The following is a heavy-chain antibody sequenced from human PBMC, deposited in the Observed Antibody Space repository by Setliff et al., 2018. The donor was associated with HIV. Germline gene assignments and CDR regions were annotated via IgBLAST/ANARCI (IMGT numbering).Heavy chain of an antibody. CDR3: ARPRLRGSGAFDI. Sequence: PEETLSLTCTVSGDSISSSTFYWGWIRQPPGKGLEWIGSIYYSGTTYYNPSLKSRVAISVDTSKNQFSLKLSSVTAADTAVYYCARPRLRGSGAFDIWGQGTMVTVSS. V-gene: IGHV4-39*01. J-gene: IGHJ3*02. CDR2: IYYSGTT. D-gene: IGHD2-21*01. CDR1: GDSISSSTFY.